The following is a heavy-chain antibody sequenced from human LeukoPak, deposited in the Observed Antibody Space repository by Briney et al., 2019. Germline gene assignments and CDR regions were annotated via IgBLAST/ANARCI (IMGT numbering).Heavy chain of an antibody. CDR3: ARGGYSYGWVGSYYYYGMDV. J-gene: IGHJ6*02. Sequence: GGSLRLSCAASGFTFSSYWMSWVRQAPGKGLEWAANIKQDGSEKYYVDSVKGRFTISRDNAKNSLYLQMNSLRAEDTAVYYCARGGYSYGWVGSYYYYGMDVWGQGTTVTVSS. V-gene: IGHV3-7*03. CDR2: IKQDGSEK. CDR1: GFTFSSYW. D-gene: IGHD5-18*01.